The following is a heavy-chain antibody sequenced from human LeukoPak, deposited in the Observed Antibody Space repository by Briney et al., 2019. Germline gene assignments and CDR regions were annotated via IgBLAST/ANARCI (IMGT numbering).Heavy chain of an antibody. Sequence: SVKVSCKASGGTFSSYAISWVRQAPGQGLEWMGGIIPIFGTANYAQKFQGRVTMTRDTSTSTVYMELSSLRSEDTAVYYCARDSGLRFLEWLFDPWGQGTLVTVSS. CDR2: IIPIFGTA. V-gene: IGHV1-69*05. D-gene: IGHD3-3*01. CDR1: GGTFSSYA. CDR3: ARDSGLRFLEWLFDP. J-gene: IGHJ5*02.